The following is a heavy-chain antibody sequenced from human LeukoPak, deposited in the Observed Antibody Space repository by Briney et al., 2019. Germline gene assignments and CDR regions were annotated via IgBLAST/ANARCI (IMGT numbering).Heavy chain of an antibody. J-gene: IGHJ3*02. V-gene: IGHV5-51*01. D-gene: IGHD7-27*01. CDR2: IYPGDSDT. Sequence: GESLKISCKGSGYSFTSYWIGWVRQMPGKGLEWMGIIYPGDSDTRYSPSFQGQVTISADKSISTAYLQWSSLKASDTAMYYCARQPHPKLGSHDAFDIWGQGTMVTVSS. CDR1: GYSFTSYW. CDR3: ARQPHPKLGSHDAFDI.